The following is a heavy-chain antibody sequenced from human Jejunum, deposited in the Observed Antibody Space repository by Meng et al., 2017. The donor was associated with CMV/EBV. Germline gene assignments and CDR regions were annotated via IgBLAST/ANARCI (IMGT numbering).Heavy chain of an antibody. J-gene: IGHJ4*02. V-gene: IGHV3-11*06. Sequence: QVQLVESGGGLVKPGGSXXXXCAASGFTFSDYYIHWIRQAPGKGLEWISYISSTSGIYTRYTDSVAGRFTVSRDNAKNSVYLQMNMLRAEDTAVYYCAREGGLKRFDSWGQGTRVTVSS. CDR2: ISSTSGIYT. CDR1: GFTFSDYY. CDR3: AREGGLKRFDS. D-gene: IGHD3-16*01.